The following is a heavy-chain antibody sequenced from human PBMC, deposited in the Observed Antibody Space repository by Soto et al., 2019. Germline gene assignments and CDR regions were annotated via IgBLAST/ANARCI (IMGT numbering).Heavy chain of an antibody. CDR3: AKEMTIGRPYDY. CDR1: GFAFSNYP. J-gene: IGHJ4*02. Sequence: PWGSQTLSCAASGFAFSNYPMSWVRQAPGEGLEWVSAISATGGDTYYADFVTGRFTVSRDNSKNTLFLQMNSLRAEDTAVYYCAKEMTIGRPYDYWGQGALVTVSS. CDR2: ISATGGDT. V-gene: IGHV3-23*01.